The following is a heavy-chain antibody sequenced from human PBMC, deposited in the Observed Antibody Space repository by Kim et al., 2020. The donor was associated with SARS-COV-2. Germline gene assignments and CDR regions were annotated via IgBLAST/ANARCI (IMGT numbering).Heavy chain of an antibody. V-gene: IGHV5-10-1*01. J-gene: IGHJ3*02. CDR1: GYSFSTYW. Sequence: GESLKISCKGSGYSFSTYWINWGRQMPGKGLEWMGRIDPSDSYTNYSPSFRGHVTISADKSISTAYLQWSSLKASDTAIYYCARHGFDIWGQGTMVTVSS. CDR2: IDPSDSYT. CDR3: ARHGFDI.